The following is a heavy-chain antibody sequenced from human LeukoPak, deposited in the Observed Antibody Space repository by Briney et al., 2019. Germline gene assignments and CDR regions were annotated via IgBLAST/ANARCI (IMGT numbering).Heavy chain of an antibody. CDR1: GDSISSDY. CDR2: IFHSGTT. D-gene: IGHD1-26*01. J-gene: IGHJ6*03. Sequence: PSDSLSLTCNVSGDSISSDYWSWIRQTPGKGLEWIGFIFHSGTTDYNPSLQSRATISIDTSRKSFSLKLLSATAADTAVYYCARTRPQDYATSYMDVWGTGATVTVSS. CDR3: ARTRPQDYATSYMDV. V-gene: IGHV4-59*08.